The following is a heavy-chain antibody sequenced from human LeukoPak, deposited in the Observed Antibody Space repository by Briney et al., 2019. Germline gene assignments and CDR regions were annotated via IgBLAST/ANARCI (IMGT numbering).Heavy chain of an antibody. V-gene: IGHV3-48*03. CDR1: GFTFSSYE. CDR2: ISSSGSTI. D-gene: IGHD4-17*01. J-gene: IGHJ3*02. CDR3: ASRDYGDYVWYGAFDI. Sequence: GGSLRLSCAASGFTFSSYEMNWVRQAPGKGLGWVSYISSSGSTIYYADSVKGRFTISRDNAKNSLYLQMNSLRAEDTAVYYCASRDYGDYVWYGAFDIWGQGTMVTVSS.